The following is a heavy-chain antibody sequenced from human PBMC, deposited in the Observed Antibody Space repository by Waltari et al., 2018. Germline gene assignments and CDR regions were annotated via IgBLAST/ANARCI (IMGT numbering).Heavy chain of an antibody. CDR2: MYYDGST. J-gene: IGHJ4*02. CDR1: GYSISSGRFY. Sequence: QVQLQESGPGLLKPSQNLSLSCNVSGYSISSGRFYWGWVRQYPEKGLEWLAYMYYDGSTYYNPSLKSRLHISIDASNNQFSLQLRDVSAADTAIYFCARAQSGGYCFDFWGQGTLVTVSS. D-gene: IGHD2-21*01. CDR3: ARAQSGGYCFDF. V-gene: IGHV4-31*03.